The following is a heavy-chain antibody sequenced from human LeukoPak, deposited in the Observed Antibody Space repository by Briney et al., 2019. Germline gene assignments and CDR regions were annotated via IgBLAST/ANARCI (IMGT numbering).Heavy chain of an antibody. D-gene: IGHD6-13*01. CDR2: ISYSGST. CDR1: GGSISSYY. Sequence: SETLSLTCTVSGGSISSYYRSWIRQPPGKGLEWIGYISYSGSTNYNASLKSRVTIAVDTSKNQFSLKVSSVTAADTAVYYCARVRPTIAAAVDFDYWGQGTLVTVSS. V-gene: IGHV4-59*01. CDR3: ARVRPTIAAAVDFDY. J-gene: IGHJ4*02.